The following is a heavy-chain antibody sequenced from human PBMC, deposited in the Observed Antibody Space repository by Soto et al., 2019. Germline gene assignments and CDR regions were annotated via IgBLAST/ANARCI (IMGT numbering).Heavy chain of an antibody. CDR1: GGPISSNSYY. Sequence: SETLSLTCTVSGGPISSNSYYWGWIRQPPGKGLEWIGSIYYSGNTYYNPSLKSRVTISVDTSKNQFSLKLSSVTAADTAVYYCARIVFPCGQGTLVTVSS. CDR3: ARIVFP. CDR2: IYYSGNT. J-gene: IGHJ5*02. D-gene: IGHD2-21*01. V-gene: IGHV4-39*01.